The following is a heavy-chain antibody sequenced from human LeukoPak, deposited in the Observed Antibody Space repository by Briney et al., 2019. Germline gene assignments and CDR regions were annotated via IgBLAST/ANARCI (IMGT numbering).Heavy chain of an antibody. CDR3: AKDGGTSVRAFDI. CDR1: GFTFSSYA. V-gene: IGHV3-23*01. CDR2: ISGSGTT. J-gene: IGHJ3*02. Sequence: GGSLRLSCAASGFTFSSYAMTWVRQAPGKGLEWVSAISGSGTTYYADSVKGRFTISRDNSKNTLYLQMNSPRAEDTAVYYCAKDGGTSVRAFDIWGQGTMVTVSS. D-gene: IGHD3-16*01.